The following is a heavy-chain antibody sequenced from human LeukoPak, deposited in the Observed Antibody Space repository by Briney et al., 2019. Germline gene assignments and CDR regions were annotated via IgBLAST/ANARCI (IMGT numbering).Heavy chain of an antibody. CDR3: ARGPPVLRFLEWLLTFDY. J-gene: IGHJ4*02. CDR1: GGSFSGYY. D-gene: IGHD3-3*01. Sequence: PSETLSLTCAVYGGSFSGYYWSWIRQPPGKGLEWIGEINHSGSTNYNPSLKSRVTISVDTSKNQFSLKLSSVTAADTAVYYCARGPPVLRFLEWLLTFDYCGQGTLVTVSS. V-gene: IGHV4-34*01. CDR2: INHSGST.